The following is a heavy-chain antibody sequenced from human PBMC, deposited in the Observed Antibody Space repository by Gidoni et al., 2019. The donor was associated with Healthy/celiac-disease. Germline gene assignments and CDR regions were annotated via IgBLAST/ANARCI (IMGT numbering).Heavy chain of an antibody. D-gene: IGHD6-13*01. CDR2: ISWNSGSI. J-gene: IGHJ6*02. Sequence: EVQLVESGGGLVQPGRSMRLSCSASGFTFDDYAMHWVRQAPGKGLEWVSGISWNSGSIGYADSVKGRFTISRDNAKNSLYLQMNSLRAEDTALYYCAKGRAYSSRYYGMDVWGQGTTVTVSS. CDR3: AKGRAYSSRYYGMDV. CDR1: GFTFDDYA. V-gene: IGHV3-9*01.